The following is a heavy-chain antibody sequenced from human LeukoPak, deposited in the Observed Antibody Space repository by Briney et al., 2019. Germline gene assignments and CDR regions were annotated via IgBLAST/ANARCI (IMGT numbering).Heavy chain of an antibody. CDR3: ARIAYYYDSSVSGSFDY. CDR1: GYTFTSYG. J-gene: IGHJ4*02. Sequence: GASVKVSCKASGYTFTSYGISWVRQAPGQGLEWMGWISAYNGNTNYAQKLQGRVTMTTDTSTSTAYKELRSLRSDDTAVYYCARIAYYYDSSVSGSFDYWGQGTLVTVSS. CDR2: ISAYNGNT. D-gene: IGHD3-22*01. V-gene: IGHV1-18*01.